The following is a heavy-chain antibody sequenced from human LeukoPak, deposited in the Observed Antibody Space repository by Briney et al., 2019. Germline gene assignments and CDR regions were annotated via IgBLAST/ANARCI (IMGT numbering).Heavy chain of an antibody. J-gene: IGHJ4*02. V-gene: IGHV4-34*01. Sequence: SETPSITCAVYGESLSDYYWNWIRQPPGKGLEWIGEINHSGSANYNPSLKSRVTISVDTSKNQHSLKLSSVTAADTAVYYCARGSRWLQLRVDYWGGGPVVSVSS. CDR1: GESLSDYY. CDR2: INHSGSA. D-gene: IGHD5-24*01. CDR3: ARGSRWLQLRVDY.